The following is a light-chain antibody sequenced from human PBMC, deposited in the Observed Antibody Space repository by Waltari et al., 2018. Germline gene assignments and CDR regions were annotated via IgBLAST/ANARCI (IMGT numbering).Light chain of an antibody. Sequence: VLTQSPGTLSLSPAEIATLSCRASQSAASIYLAWYQQKPGQAPRLLIYGASNRATGIPDRFSGSVSGKDFTLTISRLEPEDFAVYYCQQYGDSPLYTFGRGTKLEIK. CDR1: QSAASIY. V-gene: IGKV3-20*01. CDR2: GAS. CDR3: QQYGDSPLYT. J-gene: IGKJ2*01.